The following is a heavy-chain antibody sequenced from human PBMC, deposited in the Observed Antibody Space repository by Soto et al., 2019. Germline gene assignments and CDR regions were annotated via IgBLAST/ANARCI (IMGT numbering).Heavy chain of an antibody. D-gene: IGHD5-12*01. CDR2: IIPIFGTA. CDR1: GGTFSSYA. Sequence: QVQLVQSGAEVKKPGSSVKVSCKASGGTFSSYAISWVRQAPGQGLEWMGGIIPIFGTANYAQKFQGRVTINADESTSTAYMELSSLRAEDTAVYYCARTFYLEMATSRFDYWGQGTLVTVSS. J-gene: IGHJ4*02. CDR3: ARTFYLEMATSRFDY. V-gene: IGHV1-69*12.